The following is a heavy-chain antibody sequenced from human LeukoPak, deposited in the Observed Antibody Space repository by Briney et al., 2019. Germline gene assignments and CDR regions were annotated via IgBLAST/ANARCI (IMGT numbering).Heavy chain of an antibody. D-gene: IGHD5-18*01. Sequence: PSETLSLTCTVSGGSIDRGGNYWSWIRQHPGGGLQWIGNIFYSGSADYNPSLRSRVTMSVDTSKSQFSLKLTSVTAADTAVYFCARRDQNSYGGYWGQGTLVTVSS. V-gene: IGHV4-31*03. CDR1: GGSIDRGGNY. CDR2: IFYSGSA. CDR3: ARRDQNSYGGY. J-gene: IGHJ4*02.